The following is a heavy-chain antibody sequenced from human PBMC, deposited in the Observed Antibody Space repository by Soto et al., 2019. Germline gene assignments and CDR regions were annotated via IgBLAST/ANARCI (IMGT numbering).Heavy chain of an antibody. CDR2: ITGSGGVM. V-gene: IGHV3-48*03. Sequence: GGSLRLSCTASGFDFSGSEMNWFRQAPGKGLEWVAYITGSGGVMFHADSVKGRFSISRDNVKNSLFLEMSDLTADDTGVYYCAKVAPFILGSPFWGQGTLVTVSS. CDR1: GFDFSGSE. J-gene: IGHJ4*02. CDR3: AKVAPFILGSPF. D-gene: IGHD2-21*01.